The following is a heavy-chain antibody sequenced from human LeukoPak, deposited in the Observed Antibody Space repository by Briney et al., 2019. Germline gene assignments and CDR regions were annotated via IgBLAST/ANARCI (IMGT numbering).Heavy chain of an antibody. Sequence: SETLSLTCAVYGGSFSGYYWSWIRQPPGKGLEWIGEINHSGSTNYNPSLKSRVTISVDTSKNQFSLKLSSVTAADTAVYYCARVGSYYDSSGYHYNPFDIWGQGTMVTVPS. J-gene: IGHJ3*02. CDR1: GGSFSGYY. CDR2: INHSGST. D-gene: IGHD3-22*01. V-gene: IGHV4-34*01. CDR3: ARVGSYYDSSGYHYNPFDI.